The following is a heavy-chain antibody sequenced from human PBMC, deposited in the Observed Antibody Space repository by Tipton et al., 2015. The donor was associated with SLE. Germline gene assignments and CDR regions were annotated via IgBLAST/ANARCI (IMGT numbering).Heavy chain of an antibody. CDR2: ISAYNGNT. CDR3: ARADTISGVVILPGAFDI. Sequence: QSGAEVKKPGASVKVSCKASGYTFTSYGISWVRQAPGQGLEWMGWISAYNGNTNYAQKLQGRVTMTTDTSTSTAYMELRSLRSDDTAVYYCARADTISGVVILPGAFDIWGQGTMVTVSS. D-gene: IGHD3-3*01. CDR1: GYTFTSYG. J-gene: IGHJ3*02. V-gene: IGHV1-18*01.